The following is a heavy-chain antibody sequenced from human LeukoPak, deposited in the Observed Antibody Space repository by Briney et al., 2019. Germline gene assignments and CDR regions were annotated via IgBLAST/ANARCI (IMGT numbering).Heavy chain of an antibody. CDR3: ASSPGSMVRGANFDY. D-gene: IGHD3-10*01. J-gene: IGHJ4*02. Sequence: ASVKVSCKASGGTFSSYAISWVRQAPGQGLEWMGGITPIFGTANYAQKFQGRVTITADESTGTAYMELSSLRSEDTAVYYCASSPGSMVRGANFDYWGQGTLVTVSS. CDR2: ITPIFGTA. CDR1: GGTFSSYA. V-gene: IGHV1-69*13.